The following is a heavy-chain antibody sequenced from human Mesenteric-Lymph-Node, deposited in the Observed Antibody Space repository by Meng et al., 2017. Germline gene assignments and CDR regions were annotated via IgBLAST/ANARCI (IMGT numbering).Heavy chain of an antibody. J-gene: IGHJ4*02. CDR3: ARGSAATGGLDY. D-gene: IGHD6-13*01. CDR1: GFTFRSNA. Sequence: EAQLVGAGGGLLQPGGSLRISCEASGFTFRSNAMSWVRQAPGRGLEWVSVISVSGGTTYYADSVKGRFTISRDKSKNTLYLQMNSLRGEDTAVYFCARGSAATGGLDYWGQGTLVTVSS. CDR2: ISVSGGTT. V-gene: IGHV3-23*04.